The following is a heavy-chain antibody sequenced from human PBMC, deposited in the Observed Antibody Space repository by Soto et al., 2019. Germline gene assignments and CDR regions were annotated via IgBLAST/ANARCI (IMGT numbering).Heavy chain of an antibody. Sequence: PGGSLRLSCAASGFTFSSYGMHWVRQAPGKGLEWVAVISYDGSNKYYADSVKGRFTISRDNSKNTLYLQMNSLRAEDTAVYYCAALTEQYPRLGFDYWGQGTLVTVSS. J-gene: IGHJ4*02. V-gene: IGHV3-30*03. D-gene: IGHD3-9*01. CDR2: ISYDGSNK. CDR1: GFTFSSYG. CDR3: AALTEQYPRLGFDY.